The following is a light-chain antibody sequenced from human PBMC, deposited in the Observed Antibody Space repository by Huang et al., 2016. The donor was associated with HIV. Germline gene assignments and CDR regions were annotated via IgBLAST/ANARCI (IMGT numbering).Light chain of an antibody. V-gene: IGKV3-15*01. Sequence: IVMTQSPGTLSVSPGERATLSCRASQSVGSTLAWYQQKPGQSPRLLIYGASTRATVIPGRFSGSGSGTEFTLTISSLQSEDFAVYYCQQYYKLYTFGQGTKLEIK. CDR1: QSVGST. J-gene: IGKJ2*01. CDR3: QQYYKLYT. CDR2: GAS.